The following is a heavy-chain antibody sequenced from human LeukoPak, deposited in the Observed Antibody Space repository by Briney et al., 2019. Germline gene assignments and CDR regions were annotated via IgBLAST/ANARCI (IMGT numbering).Heavy chain of an antibody. J-gene: IGHJ6*02. D-gene: IGHD3-10*01. CDR1: GFTFSSYS. V-gene: IGHV3-21*04. Sequence: GGSLRLSCAASGFTFSSYSMNWVRQAPGKGLEWVSSISSSSSYIYYADSVKGRFTISRDNAKNSLYLQMNSLRAEDTAAYYCARDKVWFGALGMDVWGQGTTVTVSS. CDR3: ARDKVWFGALGMDV. CDR2: ISSSSSYI.